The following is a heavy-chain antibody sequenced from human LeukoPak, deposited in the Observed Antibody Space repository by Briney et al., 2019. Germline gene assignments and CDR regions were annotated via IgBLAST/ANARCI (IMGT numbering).Heavy chain of an antibody. CDR1: GGSISSGDYY. J-gene: IGHJ3*02. D-gene: IGHD2-15*01. CDR3: ARVVVVVAADGDAFDI. Sequence: SETLSLTCTVSGGSISSGDYYWSWIRQPPGKGLEWIGYIYYSVSTYYNPSLKSRVTISVDTSKNQFSLKLSSVTAADTAVYYCARVVVVVAADGDAFDIWGQGTMVTVSS. V-gene: IGHV4-30-4*01. CDR2: IYYSVST.